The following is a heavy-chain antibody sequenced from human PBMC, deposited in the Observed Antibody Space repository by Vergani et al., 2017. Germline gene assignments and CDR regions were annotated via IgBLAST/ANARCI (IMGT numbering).Heavy chain of an antibody. CDR2: IYHSGST. CDR3: ARAVSPWDAFDI. D-gene: IGHD2/OR15-2a*01. V-gene: IGHV4-34*01. J-gene: IGHJ3*02. CDR1: GGSFSGYY. Sequence: QVQLQQWGAGLLKPSETLSLTCAVYGGSFSGYYWSWIRQPPGKGLEWIGYIYHSGSTYYNPSLKSRVTISVDRSKNQFSLKLSSVTAADTAVYYCARAVSPWDAFDIWGQGTMVTVSS.